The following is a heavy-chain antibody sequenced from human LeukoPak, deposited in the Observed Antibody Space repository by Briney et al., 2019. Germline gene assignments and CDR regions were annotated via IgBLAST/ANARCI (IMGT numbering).Heavy chain of an antibody. D-gene: IGHD1-20*01. V-gene: IGHV3-30*01. CDR1: GFTFSSYA. Sequence: AGGSLRLYCAASGFTFSSYAMHWVRQAPGKGLEWVAVTSYDGRSKNYADSVKGRFTISRDNSKNTLYVRMNSLRAEDTAVYYCARDNYYFDYWGQGTLVTVSS. CDR3: ARDNYYFDY. J-gene: IGHJ4*02. CDR2: TSYDGRSK.